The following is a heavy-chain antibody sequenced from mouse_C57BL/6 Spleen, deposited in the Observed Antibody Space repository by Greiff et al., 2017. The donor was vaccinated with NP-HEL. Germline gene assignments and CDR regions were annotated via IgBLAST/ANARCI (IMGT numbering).Heavy chain of an antibody. V-gene: IGHV1-9*01. CDR2: ILPGGGST. J-gene: IGHJ2*01. Sequence: QVMLVQSGAELMKPGASVKLSCKATGYTFTGYWIDWVKQRPGHGLEWIGEILPGGGSTNYNEKFKGKATFTADTSSNTAYMQLSSLTAEDSAICYCARDYVGHWGQGTTLTVSS. CDR1: GYTFTGYW. D-gene: IGHD1-1*01. CDR3: ARDYVGH.